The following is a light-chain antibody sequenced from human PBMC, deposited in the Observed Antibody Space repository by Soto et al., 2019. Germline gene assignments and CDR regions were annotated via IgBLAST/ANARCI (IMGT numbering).Light chain of an antibody. J-gene: IGKJ2*01. CDR3: QQHASSPVT. V-gene: IGKV3-20*01. Sequence: ENVLTQSPGTLSLSPGERATLSCRASQSVSSRYLTWYQQKPGQAPRLLIYGASSRASDVPARFSGSGSGTDFTPTIISVEPESFAAYFWQQHASSPVTFGQGTKLESK. CDR2: GAS. CDR1: QSVSSRY.